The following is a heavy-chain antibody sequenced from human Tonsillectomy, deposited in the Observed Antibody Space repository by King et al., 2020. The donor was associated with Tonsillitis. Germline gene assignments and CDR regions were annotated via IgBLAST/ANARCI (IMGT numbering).Heavy chain of an antibody. J-gene: IGHJ4*02. CDR2: ISTYNGNT. V-gene: IGHV1-18*04. CDR3: AGDFYGEDY. Sequence: VQLVESGAEVKKPGASVNVSCKASGYTFTSYTISWVRQAPGQGLEWMGWISTYNGNTNYAHNFQGRVAMTTDTSTSTVYMDLRSLRSDDTAIYYCAGDFYGEDYWGQGTLVTVSS. D-gene: IGHD4/OR15-4a*01. CDR1: GYTFTSYT.